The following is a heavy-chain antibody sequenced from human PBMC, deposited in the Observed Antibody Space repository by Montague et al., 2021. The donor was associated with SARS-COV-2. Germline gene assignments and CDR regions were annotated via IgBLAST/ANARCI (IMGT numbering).Heavy chain of an antibody. V-gene: IGHV4-39*07. D-gene: IGHD6-13*01. Sequence: SETLSLTCTVSGGSISSSSYYWGWIRQPPGKGLEWIGSIYYSGSTYYNPSLKSRVTISVDTSKNQFSLKLSSVTAADTAVYYCAGDPEETYSSSWHYYYGMDVWGQGTTVTVSS. CDR1: GGSISSSSYY. CDR2: IYYSGST. CDR3: AGDPEETYSSSWHYYYGMDV. J-gene: IGHJ6*02.